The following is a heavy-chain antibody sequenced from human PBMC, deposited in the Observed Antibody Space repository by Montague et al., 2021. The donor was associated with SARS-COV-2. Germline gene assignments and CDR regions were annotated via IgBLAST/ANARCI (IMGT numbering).Heavy chain of an antibody. V-gene: IGHV4-34*01. J-gene: IGHJ6*03. CDR3: ARLRDGVVPSPILGVGPYYSYYYMDV. CDR1: GTSFSGYY. D-gene: IGHD3-10*01. Sequence: SETLSLTCAVHGTSFSGYYWNWIRQPPGKGLEWIGEVKHSGDTKYNTSLKSRVAISIDTSNNQFSLKLSSVTAPDTAVYYCARLRDGVVPSPILGVGPYYSYYYMDVWGRGTTVTVSS. CDR2: VKHSGDT.